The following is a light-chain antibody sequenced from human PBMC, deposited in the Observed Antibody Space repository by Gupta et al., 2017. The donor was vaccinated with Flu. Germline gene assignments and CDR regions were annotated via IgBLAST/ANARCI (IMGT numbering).Light chain of an antibody. CDR3: QQYGNSLCT. V-gene: IGKV3-20*01. Sequence: GTLLLSAVVGAITINRRMNRISYSLLSWYQQKRGQAPRLLSYGASSMATGIPDRFSGSGSGTEFTLTIRRLEPDDFAIYYCQQYGNSLCTFGQGTKLDIK. CDR2: GAS. J-gene: IGKJ2*02. CDR1: NRISYSL.